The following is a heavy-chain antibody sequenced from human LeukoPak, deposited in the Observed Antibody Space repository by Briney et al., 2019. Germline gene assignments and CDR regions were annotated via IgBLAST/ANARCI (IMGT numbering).Heavy chain of an antibody. CDR2: IYYSGST. CDR3: ARDLKGLFPGWFDL. V-gene: IGHV4-31*03. J-gene: IGHJ2*01. CDR1: GGSISSGGYY. Sequence: PSQTLSLTCTVSGGSISSGGYYWSWIRQHPGKGLEWIGYIYYSGSTNYNPSLKSRVTISVDTSKNQFSLKLSSVTAADTAVYYCARDLKGLFPGWFDLWGRGTLVTVSS. D-gene: IGHD2/OR15-2a*01.